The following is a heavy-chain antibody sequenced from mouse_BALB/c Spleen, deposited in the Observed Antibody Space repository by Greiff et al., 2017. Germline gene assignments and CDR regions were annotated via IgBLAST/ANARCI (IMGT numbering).Heavy chain of an antibody. CDR3: ARNFGGPDFFAY. D-gene: IGHD3-1*01. V-gene: IGHV2-4-1*01. Sequence: VKLQESGPGLVQPSQSLSITCTVSGFSLTSYGLHWVRQSPGKGLEWLGVIWSGGSTDYNAAFISRLSISKDNSKSQVFFKRNSLQADDTAIYYCARNFGGPDFFAYWGQGTLVTVSA. CDR2: IWSGGST. J-gene: IGHJ3*01. CDR1: GFSLTSYG.